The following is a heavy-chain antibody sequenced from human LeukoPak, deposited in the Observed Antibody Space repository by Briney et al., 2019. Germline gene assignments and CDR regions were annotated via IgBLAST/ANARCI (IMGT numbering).Heavy chain of an antibody. CDR3: ARGNILSGYCFDF. D-gene: IGHD3-9*01. V-gene: IGHV4-34*01. CDR1: GGSITGYY. Sequence: SETLSLTCAVYGGSITGYYWSWIRQPPGKGLEWVGEIHYTGATSYNPSLKSRATISIDTSKNQVALKLSSVTAADTAVYYCARGNILSGYCFDFWGQGALVTVSS. J-gene: IGHJ4*02. CDR2: IHYTGAT.